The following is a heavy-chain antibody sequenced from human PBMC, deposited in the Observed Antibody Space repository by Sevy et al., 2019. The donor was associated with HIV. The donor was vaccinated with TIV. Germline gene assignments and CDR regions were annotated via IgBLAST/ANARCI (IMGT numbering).Heavy chain of an antibody. Sequence: SENLSLTCSVSGGSIRNYYWSWIRQPPGKGLEWIGYIYYSGSTNYNPSLKSRVTISVDTSKKQFSLKLSSVTAADTAVYYCARESIAAAGDFDYWGQGALVTVSS. V-gene: IGHV4-59*01. D-gene: IGHD6-13*01. CDR1: GGSIRNYY. CDR2: IYYSGST. CDR3: ARESIAAAGDFDY. J-gene: IGHJ4*02.